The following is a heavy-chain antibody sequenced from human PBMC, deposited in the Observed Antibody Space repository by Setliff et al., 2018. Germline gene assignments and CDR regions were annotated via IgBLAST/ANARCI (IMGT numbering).Heavy chain of an antibody. CDR2: VYHRGST. V-gene: IGHV4-39*07. CDR3: ARMSGFLYMDV. Sequence: PSETLSLTCSVSGDSISSSSYYWAWVRQPPGKGLEWIATVYHRGSTDYKPSLKSRVTISVDTSKNQFSLKLSSVTAADTAVYYCARMSGFLYMDVWGKGTTVTVSS. J-gene: IGHJ6*03. CDR1: GDSISSSSYY. D-gene: IGHD3-3*01.